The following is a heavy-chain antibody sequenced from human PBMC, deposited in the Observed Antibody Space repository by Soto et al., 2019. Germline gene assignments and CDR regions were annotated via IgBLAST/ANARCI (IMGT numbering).Heavy chain of an antibody. V-gene: IGHV1-8*02. CDR2: MNPNSGNT. CDR1: GGTFSSYA. CDR3: ARVGYCSGGSCYSFYYYYGMDV. J-gene: IGHJ6*02. D-gene: IGHD2-15*01. Sequence: ASVKVSCKASGGTFSSYAISWVREATGQGLEWMGWMNPNSGNTGYAQKFQGRVTMTRNTSISTAYMELSSLRSEDTAVYYCARVGYCSGGSCYSFYYYYGMDVWGQGTTVTVSS.